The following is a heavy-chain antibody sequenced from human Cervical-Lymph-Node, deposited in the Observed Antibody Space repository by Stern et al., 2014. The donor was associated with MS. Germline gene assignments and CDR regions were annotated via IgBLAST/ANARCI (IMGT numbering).Heavy chain of an antibody. D-gene: IGHD5-24*01. V-gene: IGHV4-59*08. CDR1: GGSISSNY. CDR3: ARHGPPRRRDDSNHPNFDY. Sequence: VHLVESGPGLVKPSETLSLTCTVSGGSISSNYWSWIRQPPGKGLEWIGYLYYSGNTHYNPSLKSRVTTSVDTSKHQFSPSPSSVTAADTAVYYCARHGPPRRRDDSNHPNFDYWGPGTLVAVSS. CDR2: LYYSGNT. J-gene: IGHJ4*02.